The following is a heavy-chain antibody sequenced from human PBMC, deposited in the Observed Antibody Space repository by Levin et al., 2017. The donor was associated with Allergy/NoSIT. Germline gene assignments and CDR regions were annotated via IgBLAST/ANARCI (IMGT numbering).Heavy chain of an antibody. Sequence: GSLRLSCAVYGGSFSGYYWSWIRQPPGKGLEWVGEINHSGSTNYNPSLKSRVTISVDTSKNQFSLKLSSVTAADTAVYYCARGRSPVRSFDYWGQGTLVTVSS. CDR1: GGSFSGYY. D-gene: IGHD3-10*01. J-gene: IGHJ4*02. CDR3: ARGRSPVRSFDY. CDR2: INHSGST. V-gene: IGHV4-34*01.